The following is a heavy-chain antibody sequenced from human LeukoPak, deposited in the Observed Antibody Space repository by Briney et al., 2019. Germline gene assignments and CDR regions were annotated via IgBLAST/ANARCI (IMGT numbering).Heavy chain of an antibody. CDR3: AGANYYDSSGYSL. V-gene: IGHV1-8*01. J-gene: IGHJ4*02. Sequence: GASVKVSCKASGYTFTSYDINWVRQATGQGLEWMGWMNPNSGNTGYAQKFQGRVTMTRDTSISTAYMELSRLRSDDTAVYYCAGANYYDSSGYSLWGQGTLVTVSS. CDR1: GYTFTSYD. D-gene: IGHD3-22*01. CDR2: MNPNSGNT.